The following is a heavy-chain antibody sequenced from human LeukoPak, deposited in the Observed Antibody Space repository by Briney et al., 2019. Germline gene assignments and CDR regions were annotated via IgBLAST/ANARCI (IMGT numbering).Heavy chain of an antibody. CDR2: IRDSGSST. CDR3: AREGYYGSGSYSHDY. D-gene: IGHD3-10*01. CDR1: GFTFSSYA. Sequence: PGGSLRLSCAASGFTFSSYAMSWVRQAPGKGLEWVSAIRDSGSSTHYADSVKGRFTISRDNAKNSLHLQMNSLRAEDTAVYYCAREGYYGSGSYSHDYWGQGTLVTVSS. V-gene: IGHV3-21*01. J-gene: IGHJ4*02.